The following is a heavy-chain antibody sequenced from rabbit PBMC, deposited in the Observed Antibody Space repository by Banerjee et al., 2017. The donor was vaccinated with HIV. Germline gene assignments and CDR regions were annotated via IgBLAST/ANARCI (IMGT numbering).Heavy chain of an antibody. V-gene: IGHV1S45*01. D-gene: IGHD4-2*01. CDR1: GIDFSSYG. Sequence: ELVESGGGLVQPGESLRLSCKASGIDFSSYGISWVRQAPGKGPEWIACIYGGSTHYIYYATWAKGRFTISKTSSTTVTLQMTSLTAADTATYFCARDLYAGDGDDDYGIFKLWGQGTLVTVS. CDR2: IYGGSTHYI. CDR3: ARDLYAGDGDDDYGIFKL. J-gene: IGHJ4*01.